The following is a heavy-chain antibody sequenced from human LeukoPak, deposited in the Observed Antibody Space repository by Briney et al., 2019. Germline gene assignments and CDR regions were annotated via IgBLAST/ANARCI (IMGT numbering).Heavy chain of an antibody. CDR3: VRTGEVTTVCDS. CDR1: GGSMSGYY. V-gene: IGHV4-59*08. CDR2: IHYSGST. Sequence: SETLSLTCAVSGGSMSGYYWNWIRQPPGKGLEWIGNIHYSGSTNYNPSLKSRVTITVETSKNQFSLKLSSVTAADTAVYYCVRTGEVTTVCDSWGQGNLVTVSS. J-gene: IGHJ4*02. D-gene: IGHD4-17*01.